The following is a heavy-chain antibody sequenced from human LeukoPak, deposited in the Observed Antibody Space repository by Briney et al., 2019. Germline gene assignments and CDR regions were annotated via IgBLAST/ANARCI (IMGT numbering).Heavy chain of an antibody. Sequence: GGSLRLSCAASGFTFSGSAMHWVRQASGKGLEWVGRIRSKANSYATACAASVKGRFTISRDDSKNTAYLQMNSLKTEDTAVYYCTRLRDTAMVTAGYYYYMDVWGKGTTVTISS. CDR3: TRLRDTAMVTAGYYYYMDV. J-gene: IGHJ6*03. D-gene: IGHD5-18*01. CDR1: GFTFSGSA. CDR2: IRSKANSYAT. V-gene: IGHV3-73*01.